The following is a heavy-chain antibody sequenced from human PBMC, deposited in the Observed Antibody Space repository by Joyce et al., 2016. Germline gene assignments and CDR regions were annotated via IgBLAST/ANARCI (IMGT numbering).Heavy chain of an antibody. J-gene: IGHJ3*02. Sequence: QVQLVQSGTEVKKPGASVEVSCKASGYIFTTYGISWVRQAPGQGFEWMGWISAHHGNTKYAQKCQGRFTMTIDTSTSTADMELESLRSDDTAVYYCARDIHYYNSSGYYWVAFDIWGQGTMVSVSS. CDR2: ISAHHGNT. CDR3: ARDIHYYNSSGYYWVAFDI. D-gene: IGHD3-22*01. V-gene: IGHV1-18*01. CDR1: GYIFTTYG.